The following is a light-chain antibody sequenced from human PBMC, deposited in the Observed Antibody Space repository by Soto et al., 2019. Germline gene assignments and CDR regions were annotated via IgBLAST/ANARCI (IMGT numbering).Light chain of an antibody. CDR3: QVGDSSLVV. CDR1: NIGSKN. V-gene: IGLV3-9*01. CDR2: RDS. J-gene: IGLJ2*01. Sequence: SYELTQPLSVSVALGQTARITCGGSNIGSKNVHWYQQKPGQAPVLVIYRDSNRPSGIPERFSGSNSGNTATLTISRVQAGYEADYYCQVGDSSLVVFGGGTKVTVL.